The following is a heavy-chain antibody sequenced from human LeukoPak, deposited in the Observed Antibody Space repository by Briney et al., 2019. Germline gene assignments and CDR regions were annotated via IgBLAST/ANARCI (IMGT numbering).Heavy chain of an antibody. CDR1: GYTFIAYY. CDR2: INPRRGST. V-gene: IGHV1-46*01. D-gene: IGHD5-24*01. CDR3: ARKRTDGYISYYFDY. J-gene: IGHJ4*02. Sequence: SVKVSCKASGYTFIAYYMHWVRQAPGQGLEWMGIINPRRGSTTYAQNSQGRVTMTRDTSTSTLYMELSSLTYEDTAVYYCARKRTDGYISYYFDYWGQGTLVTVSS.